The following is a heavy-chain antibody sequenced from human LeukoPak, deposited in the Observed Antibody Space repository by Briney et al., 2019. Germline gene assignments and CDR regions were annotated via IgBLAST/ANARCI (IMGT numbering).Heavy chain of an antibody. CDR2: MYYSGST. D-gene: IGHD3-22*01. CDR3: ARPYYYDSRIDP. Sequence: PSETLSLTCTVSGGSISSGDYYWSWIRQPPGKGLEWIAYMYYSGSTYYNPSLKSRVTMSADTSKNQLSLKLSSVTAADTAVYYCARPYYYDSRIDPWGQGILVGVSS. V-gene: IGHV4-30-4*01. CDR1: GGSISSGDYY. J-gene: IGHJ5*02.